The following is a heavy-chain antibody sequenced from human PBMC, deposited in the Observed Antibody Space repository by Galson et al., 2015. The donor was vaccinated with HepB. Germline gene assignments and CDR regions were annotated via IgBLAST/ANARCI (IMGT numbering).Heavy chain of an antibody. J-gene: IGHJ6*02. CDR2: ISGSSSSI. CDR1: GFTFSSYS. V-gene: IGHV3-48*04. D-gene: IGHD2-15*01. Sequence: VSSGTSGFTFSSYSMNWVRQTPGKGLEWISYISGSSSSIYYADSVKGRFIISRDNAKNSLYLELKRLRREDTAVYYCARDGVKVAATPQGWNHTYYGMDVWGQGTTVIVSS. CDR3: ARDGVKVAATPQGWNHTYYGMDV.